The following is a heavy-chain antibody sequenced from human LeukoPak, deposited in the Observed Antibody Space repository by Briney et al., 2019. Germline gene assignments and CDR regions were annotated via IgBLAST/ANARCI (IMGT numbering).Heavy chain of an antibody. J-gene: IGHJ4*02. CDR3: ARARYSSSWACDY. V-gene: IGHV4-4*02. Sequence: SETLSLTCAVSGGSISSTNWWSWVRQPPGKGLEWIGEIYYSGSTNYNPSLKSRVTISVDTSKNQFSLKLSSVTAADTAVYYCARARYSSSWACDYWGQGTLVTVSS. CDR2: IYYSGST. D-gene: IGHD6-13*01. CDR1: GGSISSTNW.